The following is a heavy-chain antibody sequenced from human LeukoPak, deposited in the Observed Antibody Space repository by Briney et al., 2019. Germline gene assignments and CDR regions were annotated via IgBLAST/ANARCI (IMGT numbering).Heavy chain of an antibody. J-gene: IGHJ3*01. Sequence: PGGSLRLSCAASQFIFNNYAMSWVRQAPGKGLEWVASISHDGVDKYYADSLKGRFTMSRDNSKNSVYLQMGSLRVEDTAMYYCAKDVDTVMDWANDAFDVWGQGTMVIVSS. CDR3: AKDVDTVMDWANDAFDV. CDR1: QFIFNNYA. V-gene: IGHV3-30-3*01. D-gene: IGHD5-18*01. CDR2: ISHDGVDK.